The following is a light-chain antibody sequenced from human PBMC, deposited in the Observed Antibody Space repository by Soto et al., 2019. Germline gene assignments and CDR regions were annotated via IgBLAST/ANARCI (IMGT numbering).Light chain of an antibody. CDR3: SSYTSSSTLVV. Sequence: QSALTQPASVSGSPGQSITISCTGTSSDVGGYNYVCWYQQHPGKAPKLIIYDVSNRPSGVSNRFSGSKSGNTASLTISGLQAEDEADYYCSSYTSSSTLVVFGGGTELTVL. V-gene: IGLV2-14*01. CDR1: SSDVGGYNY. CDR2: DVS. J-gene: IGLJ2*01.